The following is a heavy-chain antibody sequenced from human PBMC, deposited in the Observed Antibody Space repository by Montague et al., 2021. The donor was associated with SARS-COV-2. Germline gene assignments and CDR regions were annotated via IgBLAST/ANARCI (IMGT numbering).Heavy chain of an antibody. Sequence: SLRLSCAGSGFIFDDYGMSWVRQVPGRGLEWVSGITRNGETTDYADSVKGRVTISRDNAKNSLSLQMNSLRVEDTALYYCTRGFRGGPFDCWGQGTPVTVSS. J-gene: IGHJ4*02. CDR2: ITRNGETT. CDR1: GFIFDDYG. V-gene: IGHV3-20*04. D-gene: IGHD3-10*01. CDR3: TRGFRGGPFDC.